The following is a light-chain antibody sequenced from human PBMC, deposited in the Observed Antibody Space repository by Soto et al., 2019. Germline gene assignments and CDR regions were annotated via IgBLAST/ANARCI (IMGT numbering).Light chain of an antibody. Sequence: EIVLTQSPGTLSLSPGERATLSCRASQSVSSSYLAWYQQKPGQAPRLLIYGASSRDTGIPDRFSGSGSGTDFTLTISRLEPEDFAVYYCQQYSSSPYTFGQGTKLEIK. CDR1: QSVSSSY. V-gene: IGKV3-20*01. J-gene: IGKJ2*01. CDR3: QQYSSSPYT. CDR2: GAS.